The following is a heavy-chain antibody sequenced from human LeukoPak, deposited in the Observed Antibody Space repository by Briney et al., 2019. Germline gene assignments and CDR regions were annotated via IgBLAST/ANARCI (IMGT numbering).Heavy chain of an antibody. Sequence: ASVKVSCKASGYTFTGYYMHWVRQAPGQGLEWMGWINPNSGGTNYAQKFQGRVTMTRDTSISTAYMELSRLRSDDTAVYYCARGGLTAMDRDYYYYYMDVWGKGTTVTVSS. CDR3: ARGGLTAMDRDYYYYYMDV. V-gene: IGHV1-2*02. CDR1: GYTFTGYY. D-gene: IGHD5-18*01. J-gene: IGHJ6*03. CDR2: INPNSGGT.